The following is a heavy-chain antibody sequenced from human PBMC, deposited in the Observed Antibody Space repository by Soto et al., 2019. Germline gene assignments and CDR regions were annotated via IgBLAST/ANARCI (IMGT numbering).Heavy chain of an antibody. CDR3: TRGTRPYGMDV. Sequence: GGSLRLSCAASGFTVSSNYMSWVRQAPGKGLEWVSVIYGGGSTYYADSVRGRFTFSRDDSKRIAYLQMNSLKTEDTGVYWCTRGTRPYGMDVWGQGTTVTVSS. V-gene: IGHV3-53*01. D-gene: IGHD6-6*01. CDR1: GFTVSSNY. J-gene: IGHJ6*02. CDR2: IYGGGST.